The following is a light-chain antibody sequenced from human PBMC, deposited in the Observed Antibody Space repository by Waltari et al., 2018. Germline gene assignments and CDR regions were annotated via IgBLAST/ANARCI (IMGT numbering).Light chain of an antibody. CDR2: SNN. CDR1: SSNIGSNT. V-gene: IGLV1-44*01. CDR3: AAWDDSLNGPV. J-gene: IGLJ3*02. Sequence: QSVLTQPPSASGPPGQRVTISCSGSSSNIGSNTGNWYQQLPGTAPKLPIQSNNQRPSGVPARFSGSKSGTSASLAVSGLQSEDEAEYYCAAWDDSLNGPVFGGGTKLTVL.